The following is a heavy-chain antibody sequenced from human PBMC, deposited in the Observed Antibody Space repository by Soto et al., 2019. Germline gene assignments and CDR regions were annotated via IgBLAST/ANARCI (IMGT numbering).Heavy chain of an antibody. J-gene: IGHJ6*03. V-gene: IGHV3-66*01. CDR2: IYAAGHT. D-gene: IGHD4-4*01. Sequence: EVRLVESGGGLVQPGESLRLSCEASGFTVGTNYISWVRQSPGKGLEWVSVIYAAGHTYYPDSVKERFTISRDKSLNTVSLQMSSLRVDDTAVYYCARAIVTPGTYYIDVWGKGTTVTVSS. CDR3: ARAIVTPGTYYIDV. CDR1: GFTVGTNY.